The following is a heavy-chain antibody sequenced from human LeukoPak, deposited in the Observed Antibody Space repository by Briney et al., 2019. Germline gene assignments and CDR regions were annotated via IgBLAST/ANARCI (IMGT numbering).Heavy chain of an antibody. CDR1: GFALSSYA. V-gene: IGHV3-23*01. Sequence: GGSLRLSCAASGFALSSYAMTWVRQAPGKGLEWVSTISATDAGTHYADSVKGRFTISRDNSRNTLYLQMNSLRAEDTAVYYCARVQEEDWYFDLWGRGTLVTVSS. CDR3: ARVQEEDWYFDL. CDR2: ISATDAGT. J-gene: IGHJ2*01.